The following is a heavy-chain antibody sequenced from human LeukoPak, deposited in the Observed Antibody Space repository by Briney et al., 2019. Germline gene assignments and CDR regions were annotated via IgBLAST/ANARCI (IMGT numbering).Heavy chain of an antibody. CDR1: GFTFSSYN. Sequence: GRSLRLSCAASGFTFSSYNMHWVRQAPGKGLEWVAVIWYDGINKYYADSVKGRFTISRDNSKNTLHLQMNSLRAEDTAVYYCAKDVIAVAGIPGDYWGQGTLVTVSS. V-gene: IGHV3-33*06. CDR2: IWYDGINK. CDR3: AKDVIAVAGIPGDY. J-gene: IGHJ4*02. D-gene: IGHD6-19*01.